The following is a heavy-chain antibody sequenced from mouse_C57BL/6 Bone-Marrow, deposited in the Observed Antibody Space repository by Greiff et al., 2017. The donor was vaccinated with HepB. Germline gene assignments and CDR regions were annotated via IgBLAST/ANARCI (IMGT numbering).Heavy chain of an antibody. V-gene: IGHV1-55*01. J-gene: IGHJ1*03. CDR1: GYTFTSYW. CDR3: ARWTYYYGSSSYWYFDV. D-gene: IGHD1-1*01. Sequence: QVQLQQPGAELVKPGASVKMSCKASGYTFTSYWITWVKQRPGQGLEWIGDIYPGSGSTNYNEKFKSKATLTVDTSSSTAYMQLSSLTSEDSAVYYCARWTYYYGSSSYWYFDVWGTGTTVTVSS. CDR2: IYPGSGST.